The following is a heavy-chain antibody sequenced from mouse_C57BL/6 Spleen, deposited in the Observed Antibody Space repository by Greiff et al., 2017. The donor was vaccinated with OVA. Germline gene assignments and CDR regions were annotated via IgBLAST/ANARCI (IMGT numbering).Heavy chain of an antibody. Sequence: EVKLEESGGGLVQPGGSMKLSCAASGFTFSDAWMDWVRQSPEKGLEWVAEIRNKANNHATYYAESVKGRFTISRDDSKSSVYLQMNSLRAEDTGIYYCTTTVVAYYPFDYWGQGTTLTVSS. J-gene: IGHJ2*01. CDR1: GFTFSDAW. CDR3: TTTVVAYYPFDY. CDR2: IRNKANNHAT. D-gene: IGHD1-1*01. V-gene: IGHV6-6*01.